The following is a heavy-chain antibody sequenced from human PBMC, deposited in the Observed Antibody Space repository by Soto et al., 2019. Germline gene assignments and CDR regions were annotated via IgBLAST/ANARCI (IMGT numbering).Heavy chain of an antibody. CDR2: ISYDGSNV. J-gene: IGHJ6*02. CDR3: AKAILAATIGPYAMDV. Sequence: QVLLVESGGGVVQPGASLRLSCAASGFDLNSYAMHWVRQAPGKGLEWMGVISYDGSNVYYAEFVKGRFTISRDRSKNTLFLQGDSLRDDDTGTYYCAKAILAATIGPYAMDVWGQGTAVSVSS. V-gene: IGHV3-30*18. CDR1: GFDLNSYA. D-gene: IGHD6-13*01.